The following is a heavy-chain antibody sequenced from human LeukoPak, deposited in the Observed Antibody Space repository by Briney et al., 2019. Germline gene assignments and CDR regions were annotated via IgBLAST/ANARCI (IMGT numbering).Heavy chain of an antibody. CDR2: ISAYNGNT. Sequence: ASVKVSCKASGYTFTSYGISWVRQAPGQGLEWMGWISAYNGNTNYAQKLQGRVTMTTDTSTSTAYMELRSLRSEDTAVYYCARGKRGLRPGRPENVHYMDVWGKGTTVTVSS. CDR3: ARGKRGLRPGRPENVHYMDV. CDR1: GYTFTSYG. J-gene: IGHJ6*03. D-gene: IGHD1-14*01. V-gene: IGHV1-18*01.